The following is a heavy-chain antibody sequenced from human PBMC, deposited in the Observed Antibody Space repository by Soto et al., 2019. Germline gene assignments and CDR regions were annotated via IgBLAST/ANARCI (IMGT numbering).Heavy chain of an antibody. J-gene: IGHJ4*02. CDR1: GFTFTSYG. CDR2: ISAYNGNT. CDR3: ARAGYCSGGNCYSSPFDY. D-gene: IGHD2-15*01. V-gene: IGHV1-18*01. Sequence: ASVKVSCKASGFTFTSYGFSWVRLAPGQGLEWMGWISAYNGNTNYAQKVQDRVTMTTDTSTSTAYMELRSLRSDGTAVYYCARAGYCSGGNCYSSPFDYWGQGTLVTVSS.